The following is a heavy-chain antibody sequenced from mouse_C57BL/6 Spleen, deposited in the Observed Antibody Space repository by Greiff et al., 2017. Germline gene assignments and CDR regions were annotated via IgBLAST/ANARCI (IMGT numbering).Heavy chain of an antibody. CDR3: ARGSRQLQYYFYD. D-gene: IGHD3-2*01. Sequence: QVQLQQSGPELVKPGASVKISCKASGYAFSSSWMNWVKQRPGKGLEWIGRIYPGDGDTNYNGKFKGKATLTADKSSSTAYMQLSSLTSEDSAVYFCARGSRQLQYYFYDWGQVTTLTVSS. V-gene: IGHV1-82*01. CDR1: GYAFSSSW. J-gene: IGHJ2*01. CDR2: IYPGDGDT.